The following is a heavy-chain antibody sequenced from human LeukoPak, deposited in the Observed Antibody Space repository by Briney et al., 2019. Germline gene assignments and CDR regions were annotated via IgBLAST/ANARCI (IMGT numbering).Heavy chain of an antibody. D-gene: IGHD4-17*01. CDR1: GGSISSYY. CDR2: IYYSGST. Sequence: SETLSLTCTVFGGSISSYYWSWLRQPPGKGLEWIGYIYYSGSTNYNPSLTSRVTISVDTSKNQFSLKLSSVTAADTAVYYCARAVGDYGDYYFDYWGQGTLVTVSS. V-gene: IGHV4-59*01. CDR3: ARAVGDYGDYYFDY. J-gene: IGHJ4*02.